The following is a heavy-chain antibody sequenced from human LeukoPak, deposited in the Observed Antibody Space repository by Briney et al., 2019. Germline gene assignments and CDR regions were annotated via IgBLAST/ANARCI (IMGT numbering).Heavy chain of an antibody. J-gene: IGHJ4*02. CDR2: IYYSGST. CDR1: GGSISSYY. Sequence: SETLSLTCTVSGGSISSYYWSWIRQPPGKGLEWIGYIYYSGSTNYNPSLKSRVTISVDTSKNQFSLKLSSVTAADTAVYYCARTMGYFDYWGQGTLVTVSS. V-gene: IGHV4-59*01. CDR3: ARTMGYFDY. D-gene: IGHD3-3*01.